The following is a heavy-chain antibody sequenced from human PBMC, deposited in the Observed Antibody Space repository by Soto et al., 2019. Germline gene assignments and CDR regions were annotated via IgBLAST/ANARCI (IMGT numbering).Heavy chain of an antibody. Sequence: ASVKVSCKASGGTFSSYTISWVRQAPGQGLEWMGRIIPILGIANYAQKFQGRVTITADKSTSTAYMELSSLRSEDTAVYYCARVFDYDSSVSAFDIWGQGTMVTVSS. V-gene: IGHV1-69*02. J-gene: IGHJ3*02. CDR2: IIPILGIA. CDR1: GGTFSSYT. CDR3: ARVFDYDSSVSAFDI. D-gene: IGHD3-22*01.